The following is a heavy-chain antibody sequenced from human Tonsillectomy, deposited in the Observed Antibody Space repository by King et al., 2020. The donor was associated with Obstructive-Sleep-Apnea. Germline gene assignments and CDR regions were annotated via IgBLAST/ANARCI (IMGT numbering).Heavy chain of an antibody. Sequence: QLQESGPGLVKPSETLSLTCTVSGGSISSYHWSWIRQPPGKGLEWIGYISYTGSTNYNPSLKSRVTISVDTSKNQFSLRLSSVIAADTALYYCARHPRHSGYDLDYFDFWGQGTLVTVSS. D-gene: IGHD5-12*01. J-gene: IGHJ4*02. CDR1: GGSISSYH. CDR3: ARHPRHSGYDLDYFDF. CDR2: ISYTGST. V-gene: IGHV4-59*08.